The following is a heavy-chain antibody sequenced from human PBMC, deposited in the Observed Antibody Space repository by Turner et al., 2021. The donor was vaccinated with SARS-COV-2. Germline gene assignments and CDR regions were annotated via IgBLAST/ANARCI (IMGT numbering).Heavy chain of an antibody. V-gene: IGHV3-23*01. Sequence: EVQLWESGGGLVQPGGALRLSCAASGFTFSDYAMTWVRQAPGKGLEWVSIISNGGDFTYYADSAKGRFTISRDNSKNTLYLQMNSLRAEDTAVYFCAKGTTMVRRLTSYFDYWGRGILVTVSS. J-gene: IGHJ4*02. CDR1: GFTFSDYA. CDR3: AKGTTMVRRLTSYFDY. CDR2: ISNGGDFT. D-gene: IGHD3-10*01.